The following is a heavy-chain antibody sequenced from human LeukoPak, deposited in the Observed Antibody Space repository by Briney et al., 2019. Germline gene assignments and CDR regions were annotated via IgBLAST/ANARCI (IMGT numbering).Heavy chain of an antibody. V-gene: IGHV4-59*01. CDR3: VRLQPNTGEWALEI. CDR1: GGSISSYY. D-gene: IGHD1-1*01. J-gene: IGHJ3*02. Sequence: SETLSLTCTVSGGSISSYYWSWIRQPPGEGLEWIGYISNGGSTNYNPSVKSRVTISVDTSKNQLSLKLSSVTAADTAVYHCVRLQPNTGEWALEIWGQGTMVSVSS. CDR2: ISNGGST.